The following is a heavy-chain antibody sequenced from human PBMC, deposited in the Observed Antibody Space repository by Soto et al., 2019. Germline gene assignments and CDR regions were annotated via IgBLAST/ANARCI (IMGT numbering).Heavy chain of an antibody. Sequence: PGGSLRLSCAASGFTFNSYAMSWVRQAPGKGLEWVSAISGSGGSAYHADSVKGRFTISRDNSKNTLYLQMNSLRAEDTAAYYGAKGRAVAGTIYYYGMDVWGQGTTVTVSS. CDR3: AKGRAVAGTIYYYGMDV. J-gene: IGHJ6*02. CDR2: ISGSGGSA. D-gene: IGHD6-19*01. CDR1: GFTFNSYA. V-gene: IGHV3-23*01.